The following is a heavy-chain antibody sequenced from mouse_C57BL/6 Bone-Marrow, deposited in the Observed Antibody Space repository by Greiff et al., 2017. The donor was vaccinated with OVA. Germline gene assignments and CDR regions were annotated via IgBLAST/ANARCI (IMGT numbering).Heavy chain of an antibody. CDR3: ARPYYYGSSGVDY. CDR1: GFTFSDYY. V-gene: IGHV5-12*01. Sequence: EVQVVESGGGLVQPGGSLKLSCAASGFTFSDYYMYWVRQTPEKRLEWVAYISNGGGSTYYPDTVKGRFTISRDNAKNTLYLQMSRLKSEDTAMYYCARPYYYGSSGVDYWGQGTTLTVSS. D-gene: IGHD1-1*01. CDR2: ISNGGGST. J-gene: IGHJ2*01.